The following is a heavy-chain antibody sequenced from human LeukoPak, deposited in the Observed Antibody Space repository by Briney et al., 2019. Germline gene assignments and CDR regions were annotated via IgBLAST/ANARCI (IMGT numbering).Heavy chain of an antibody. D-gene: IGHD5-24*01. V-gene: IGHV3-48*03. CDR1: GFTFSSYE. CDR2: ISGGGEST. CDR3: ARRSGRRYEY. Sequence: PGGSLRLSCVASGFTFSSYEMNWVRHAPGRGLEWVSHISGGGESTVYPDAVKGRFTISRDNAKNSLYLQMNSLRVEDTGVYYCARRSGRRYEYWGQGVLVTVSP. J-gene: IGHJ4*02.